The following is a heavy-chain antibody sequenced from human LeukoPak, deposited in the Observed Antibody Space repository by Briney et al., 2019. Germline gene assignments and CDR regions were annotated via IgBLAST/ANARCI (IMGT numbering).Heavy chain of an antibody. CDR1: GFTFSNYA. CDR2: ISGSGGST. D-gene: IGHD3-10*01. J-gene: IGHJ5*01. V-gene: IGHV3-23*01. CDR3: AKNAPDGWFGELFDF. Sequence: GGSLRLSCAASGFTFSNYAMSWVRQAPGKGLEWVSGISGSGGSTFYADSVKGRFTISRDNSKNTLYLQMNSLRAEDTAVYYCAKNAPDGWFGELFDFWGQGTLVTVSS.